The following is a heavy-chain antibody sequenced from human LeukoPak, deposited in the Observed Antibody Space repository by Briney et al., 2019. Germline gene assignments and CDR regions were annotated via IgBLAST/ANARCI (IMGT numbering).Heavy chain of an antibody. CDR3: TRGYVTRGGSFDP. Sequence: PGGSLRLSCAASGFSFSTYAMHWVRQAPGKGLEWVAIISSEGSTKFYADSVKGRFTISRDNSKNTLYLQTSSLRADDTAVYYCTRGYVTRGGSFDPWGQGTLVAVSS. V-gene: IGHV3-30*03. CDR2: ISSEGSTK. D-gene: IGHD2-2*01. CDR1: GFSFSTYA. J-gene: IGHJ5*02.